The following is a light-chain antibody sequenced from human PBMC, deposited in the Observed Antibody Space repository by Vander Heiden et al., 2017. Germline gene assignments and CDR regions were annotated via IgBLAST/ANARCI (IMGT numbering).Light chain of an antibody. CDR2: LGY. Sequence: SPMTQAPLSLPFTPREPATLPFTSRPSLLHIKGNNYVDWYLQKPGQSPHLLIYLGYNRDCGVPDRFSGSGSGTDFTLKISRVEAEDVGVYYCRQALQTPHTFGQGTKMEIK. J-gene: IGKJ2*01. CDR3: RQALQTPHT. V-gene: IGKV2-28*01. CDR1: PSLLHIKGNNY.